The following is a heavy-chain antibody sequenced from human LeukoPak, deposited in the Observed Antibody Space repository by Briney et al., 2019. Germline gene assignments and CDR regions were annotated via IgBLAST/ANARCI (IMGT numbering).Heavy chain of an antibody. J-gene: IGHJ4*02. V-gene: IGHV1-2*02. Sequence: ASVKVSCKASGYTFTGYYMHWVRQAPGQGLEWMGWINPNSGGTNYAQKFQGRVTMTRDTSISTAYMELSRLRSDDTAVYYCARVRNRYYYDSSGYLDLDYWGQGTLVTVSS. D-gene: IGHD3-22*01. CDR2: INPNSGGT. CDR1: GYTFTGYY. CDR3: ARVRNRYYYDSSGYLDLDY.